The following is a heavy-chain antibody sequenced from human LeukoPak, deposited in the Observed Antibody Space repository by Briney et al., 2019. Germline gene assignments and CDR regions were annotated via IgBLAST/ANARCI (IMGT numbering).Heavy chain of an antibody. CDR1: GGSISSGSYY. Sequence: SETLSLTCTVSGGSISSGSYYWTWIRQPAGKGLEWIGRIYSSGSTNYNPSLKSRVTISVDTSKNQFSLKLNSVTAADTAVYYCARVGGGSWYGWFDPWGQGTLVSVSS. V-gene: IGHV4-61*02. CDR3: ARVGGGSWYGWFDP. CDR2: IYSSGST. J-gene: IGHJ5*02. D-gene: IGHD6-13*01.